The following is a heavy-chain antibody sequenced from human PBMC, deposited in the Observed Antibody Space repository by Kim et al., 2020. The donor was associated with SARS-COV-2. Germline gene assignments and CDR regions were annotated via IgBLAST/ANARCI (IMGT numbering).Heavy chain of an antibody. J-gene: IGHJ3*02. Sequence: SETLSLTCTVSGGSISSGSYYWSWIRQPAGKGLEWIGRIYTSGSTNYNPSLKSRVTISVDTSKNQFSLKLSSVTAADTAVYYCAREDYYDSSGYYSWWPYDIRNDAFDIWGQGTMVTVSS. D-gene: IGHD3-22*01. V-gene: IGHV4-61*02. CDR3: AREDYYDSSGYYSWWPYDIRNDAFDI. CDR1: GGSISSGSYY. CDR2: IYTSGST.